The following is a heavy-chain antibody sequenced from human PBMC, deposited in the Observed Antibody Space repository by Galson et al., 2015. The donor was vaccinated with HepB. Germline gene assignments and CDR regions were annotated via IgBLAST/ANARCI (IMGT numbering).Heavy chain of an antibody. Sequence: SLRLSCAASGFTFSSYSMNWVRQAPGKGLEWVSSISSSSSYIYYADSVKGRFTISRDNAKNSLYLQMNSLRAEDTAVYYCARVSTLRFLEWGDYMDVWGKGTTVTVSS. V-gene: IGHV3-21*01. J-gene: IGHJ6*03. CDR1: GFTFSSYS. CDR3: ARVSTLRFLEWGDYMDV. D-gene: IGHD3-3*01. CDR2: ISSSSSYI.